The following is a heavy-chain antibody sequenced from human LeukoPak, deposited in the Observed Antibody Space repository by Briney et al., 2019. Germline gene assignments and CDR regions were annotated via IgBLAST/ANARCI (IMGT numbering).Heavy chain of an antibody. J-gene: IGHJ4*02. CDR2: IYHSGST. CDR3: ARRVTYIGWRPSESPSCFYG. Sequence: PSETLSLTCTVSGYSISNGYYWAWTRQPPGQGLEGIGIIYHSGSTYYNPSLKSRVTTSVDMSNNHVSLRLSSVTAADSAVYYWARRVTYIGWRPSESPSCFYGWGQGTLVSVSS. D-gene: IGHD2-21*02. V-gene: IGHV4-38-2*02. CDR1: GYSISNGYY.